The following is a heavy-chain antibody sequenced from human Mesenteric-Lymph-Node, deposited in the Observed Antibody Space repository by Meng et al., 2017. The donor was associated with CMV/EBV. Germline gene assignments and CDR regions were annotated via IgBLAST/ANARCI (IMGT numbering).Heavy chain of an antibody. CDR3: AKDPGNDLDAFDI. CDR2: IKEDGSEQ. CDR1: GFTFSSYW. Sequence: GESLKISCAASGFTFSSYWMTWVRQAPGKGLEWVANIKEDGSEQYYVDSVKGRFTISRDNAKKSLYLQMNSLRAEDTAVYYCAKDPGNDLDAFDIWGQGTMVTVSS. J-gene: IGHJ3*02. V-gene: IGHV3-7*01. D-gene: IGHD1-1*01.